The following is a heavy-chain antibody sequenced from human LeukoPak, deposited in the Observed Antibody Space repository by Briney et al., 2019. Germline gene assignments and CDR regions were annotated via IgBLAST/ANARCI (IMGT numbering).Heavy chain of an antibody. CDR1: GFTFSSYA. Sequence: GRSLRLSCAASGFTFSSYAMHWVRQAPGKGLEWVAVISYDGSNKYYADSVKGRFTISRDNSKNTLYLQMNSLRAEDTAVYYCARDIGEYCSSTSCYSAFDIWGQGTMVTVSS. CDR2: ISYDGSNK. J-gene: IGHJ3*02. D-gene: IGHD2-2*02. V-gene: IGHV3-30-3*01. CDR3: ARDIGEYCSSTSCYSAFDI.